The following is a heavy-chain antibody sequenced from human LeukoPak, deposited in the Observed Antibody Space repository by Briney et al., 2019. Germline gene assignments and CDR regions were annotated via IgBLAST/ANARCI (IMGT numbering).Heavy chain of an antibody. D-gene: IGHD2/OR15-2a*01. V-gene: IGHV3-48*01. CDR1: GFTFSSYS. CDR2: ISSTRSPI. Sequence: PGGSLRLSCAASGFTFSSYSMNWVRQAPGKALEWVSYISSTRSPIHYADSVKGRFTISRDNAKNSLYLQMNSLRADDTAVYYCATESIPDYWGQGTLVTVSP. J-gene: IGHJ4*02. CDR3: ATESIPDY.